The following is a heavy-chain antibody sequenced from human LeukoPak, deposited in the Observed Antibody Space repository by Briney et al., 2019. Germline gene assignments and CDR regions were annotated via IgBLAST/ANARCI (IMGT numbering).Heavy chain of an antibody. Sequence: ASVKVSCKASGYTFTSYGISWVRQAPGQGLEWMGWISAYNGNTNYAQKLQGRVTMTTDTSTSTAYMELRSLRSDDTAVYYCARDSPKLGYYSSTSCYADAFDIWGQGTMVTVSS. CDR1: GYTFTSYG. CDR3: ARDSPKLGYYSSTSCYADAFDI. D-gene: IGHD2-2*01. V-gene: IGHV1-18*01. CDR2: ISAYNGNT. J-gene: IGHJ3*02.